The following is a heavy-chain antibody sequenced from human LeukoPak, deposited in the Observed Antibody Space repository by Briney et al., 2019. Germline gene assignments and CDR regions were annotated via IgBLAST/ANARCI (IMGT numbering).Heavy chain of an antibody. J-gene: IGHJ4*02. CDR2: INPNSGGT. CDR3: ARGTIHWDY. CDR1: GYTFTGYY. D-gene: IGHD1-7*01. Sequence: GASVKVSCKASGYTFTGYYMHWVRQAPGQGLEWMGRINPNSGGTDYAQKFQDRVTMARDTSISTAYMELNRLRSDDTAVYYCARGTIHWDYWGQGTLVTVSS. V-gene: IGHV1-2*06.